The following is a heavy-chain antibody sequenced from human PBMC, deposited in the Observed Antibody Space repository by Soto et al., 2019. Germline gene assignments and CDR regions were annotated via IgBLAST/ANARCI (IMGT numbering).Heavy chain of an antibody. D-gene: IGHD1-1*01. CDR3: VRDNDRPQLGGNYYYILDV. CDR1: GGTFRNSA. J-gene: IGHJ6*02. CDR2: IMPIFRTP. Sequence: QVQLEQSGAEVKKPGSSVKLSCKASGGTFRNSAISWVRQAPGQGLEWMGGIMPIFRTPDYAQKFQGRVTITADESTNTAYMELSGLRSDDTAVYYCVRDNDRPQLGGNYYYILDVWGHGTTVTVSS. V-gene: IGHV1-69*12.